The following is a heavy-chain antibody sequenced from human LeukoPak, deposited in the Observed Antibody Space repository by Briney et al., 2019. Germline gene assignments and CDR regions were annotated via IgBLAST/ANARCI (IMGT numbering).Heavy chain of an antibody. V-gene: IGHV3-11*01. J-gene: IGHJ1*01. Sequence: PGGFLRLSCAASGFTVSSNYMSWVRQAPGKGLEWVSYISSSGSTIYYADSVKGRFTISRDNAKNSLYLQMNSLRAEDTAVYYCVARAEYFQHWGQGTLVTVSS. CDR2: ISSSGSTI. CDR1: GFTVSSNY. CDR3: VARAEYFQH.